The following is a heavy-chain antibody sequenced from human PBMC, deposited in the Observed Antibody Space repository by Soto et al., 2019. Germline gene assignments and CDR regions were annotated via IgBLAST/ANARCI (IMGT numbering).Heavy chain of an antibody. Sequence: GGSLRLSCAASGFTFSSYAMSWVRQAPGKGLEWVSAISGSGGSTYYADSVKGRFTISRDNSKNTLYLQMNSLRAEDTAVYYCAKASSSWRGGAIDYWGQGTLVTVSS. J-gene: IGHJ4*02. D-gene: IGHD6-13*01. V-gene: IGHV3-23*01. CDR2: ISGSGGST. CDR1: GFTFSSYA. CDR3: AKASSSWRGGAIDY.